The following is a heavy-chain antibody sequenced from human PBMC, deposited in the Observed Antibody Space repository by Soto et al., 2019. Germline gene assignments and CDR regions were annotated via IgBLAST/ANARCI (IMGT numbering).Heavy chain of an antibody. V-gene: IGHV4-30-4*01. Sequence: QVQLQESGPGLVKPSQTLSLICTVSGGSISSGDYYWSWIRQPPGKGLEWIGYIYYSGSTYYNPSSQSRVTISVDTSKSQFSLKLSSVTAADPDVDDCASRTSSPYFDPWCKGTMVTVSS. CDR2: IYYSGST. D-gene: IGHD3-9*01. CDR1: GGSISSGDYY. J-gene: IGHJ5*02. CDR3: ASRTSSPYFDP.